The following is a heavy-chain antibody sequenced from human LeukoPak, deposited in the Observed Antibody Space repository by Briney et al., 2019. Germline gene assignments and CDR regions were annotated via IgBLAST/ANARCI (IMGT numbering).Heavy chain of an antibody. Sequence: SETLSLTCTVSGGSISSSSYYWGWIRQPPGKGLEWIGSIDYSGSTYYNPSLKSRVTISVDTSKNQFSLKLSSVTAADTAVYYCASYRITMIVVVITSVDAFDIWGQGTMVTVSS. CDR3: ASYRITMIVVVITSVDAFDI. CDR2: IDYSGST. CDR1: GGSISSSSYY. J-gene: IGHJ3*02. V-gene: IGHV4-39*01. D-gene: IGHD3-22*01.